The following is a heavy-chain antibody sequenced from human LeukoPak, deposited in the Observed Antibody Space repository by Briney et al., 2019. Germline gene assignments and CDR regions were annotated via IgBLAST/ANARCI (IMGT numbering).Heavy chain of an antibody. CDR1: GFTFSSYA. D-gene: IGHD4-17*01. V-gene: IGHV3-23*01. CDR3: AREDDYGDYVEFDY. J-gene: IGHJ4*02. Sequence: GGSLRLSCAVSGFTFSSYAMSWVRQAPGKGLEWVSAITGPGGSTYYADSVKGRFTISRDNSKNTLYLQMNSLRAEDTAVYYCAREDDYGDYVEFDYWGQGTLVTVSS. CDR2: ITGPGGST.